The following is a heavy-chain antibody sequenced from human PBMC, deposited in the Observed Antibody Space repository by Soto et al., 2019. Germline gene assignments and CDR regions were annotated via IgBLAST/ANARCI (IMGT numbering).Heavy chain of an antibody. CDR2: IIPAFGTA. J-gene: IGHJ6*02. CDR3: ARHIGFNYINGMDV. D-gene: IGHD4-4*01. CDR1: GGTFSSYA. V-gene: IGHV1-69*12. Sequence: QVQVVQSGAEVKQPESSVKVSCKATGGTFSSYAISWVRQAPGQGLEWMVGIIPAFGTADYAQNCQGRVTLTADESTSTADMELSSLRSEDTWIYDCARHIGFNYINGMDVWGQGTPVTFSS.